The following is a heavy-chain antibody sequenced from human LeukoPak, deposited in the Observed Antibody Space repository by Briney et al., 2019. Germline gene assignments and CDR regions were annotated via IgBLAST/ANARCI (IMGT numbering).Heavy chain of an antibody. CDR2: ISGSGGST. CDR3: ARAGDYDILTGYYDY. CDR1: GFTFSSYA. V-gene: IGHV3-23*01. D-gene: IGHD3-9*01. Sequence: AGGSLRLSCAASGFTFSSYAMSWVRQAPGKGLEWVSAISGSGGSTYYADSVKGRFTISRDKSKNTLYLQMNSLRAEDTAVYYCARAGDYDILTGYYDYWGQGTLVTVSS. J-gene: IGHJ4*02.